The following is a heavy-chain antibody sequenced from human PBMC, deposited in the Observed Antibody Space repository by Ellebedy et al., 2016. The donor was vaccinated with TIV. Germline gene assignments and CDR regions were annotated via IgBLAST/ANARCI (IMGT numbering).Heavy chain of an antibody. CDR1: GGSISSNF. J-gene: IGHJ4*02. CDR2: IYSSGST. D-gene: IGHD3-10*02. V-gene: IGHV4-4*07. CDR3: ARLCSTFSCSGAFDF. Sequence: SETLSLXXSVSGGSISSNFWSWIRQPAGKGLEWIGRIYSSGSTNYKPSLKSRVTMSVDTSKNQISLKLNSVTAADTAIYYCARLCSTFSCSGAFDFWGQGILVTVSS.